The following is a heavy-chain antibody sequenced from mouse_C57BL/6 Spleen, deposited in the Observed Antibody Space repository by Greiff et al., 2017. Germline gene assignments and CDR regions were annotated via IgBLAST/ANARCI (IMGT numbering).Heavy chain of an antibody. V-gene: IGHV1-55*01. CDR2: IYPGSGST. CDR1: GYTFTSYW. J-gene: IGHJ2*01. D-gene: IGHD2-1*01. Sequence: QVQLQQPGAELVKPGASVKMSCKASGYTFTSYWITWVKQRPGQGLEWIGDIYPGSGSTNYNEKFKSKATLTVGTSSSTAYMQLSSLTSEDSAVYYCARDGNYVRDCWGRDATLTVSS. CDR3: ARDGNYVRDC.